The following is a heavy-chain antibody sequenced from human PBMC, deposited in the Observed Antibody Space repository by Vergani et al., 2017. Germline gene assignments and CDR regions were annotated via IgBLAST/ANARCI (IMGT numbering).Heavy chain of an antibody. Sequence: QVQLVESGGGVVQPGGSRRLSCAASGFSFSSYGMHWVRQAPGKGLEWVAFIRNDGSNKYYADSVKGRFTISRDNSKNTLYLQMNSLRAEDTAVYYCAKDAVIGPGAMRNPYYFDYWGQGTLVTVSS. CDR1: GFSFSSYG. CDR3: AKDAVIGPGAMRNPYYFDY. J-gene: IGHJ4*02. D-gene: IGHD2-2*01. CDR2: IRNDGSNK. V-gene: IGHV3-30*02.